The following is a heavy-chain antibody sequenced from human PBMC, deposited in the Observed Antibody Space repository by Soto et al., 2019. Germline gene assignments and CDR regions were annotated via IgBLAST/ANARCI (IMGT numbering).Heavy chain of an antibody. CDR3: ATRSPAFDY. CDR2: ISTSKGNT. J-gene: IGHJ4*02. Sequence: QVQLVQSGPEVKKPGAAVKVSCKTSGYTFTTFGISWVRQAPGQGLEWMGWISTSKGNTNYAQKFQGRVTMTTDTSTSTADRDLRSLRSDDTAVYYCATRSPAFDYWGQGTLVTVSS. CDR1: GYTFTTFG. V-gene: IGHV1-18*01.